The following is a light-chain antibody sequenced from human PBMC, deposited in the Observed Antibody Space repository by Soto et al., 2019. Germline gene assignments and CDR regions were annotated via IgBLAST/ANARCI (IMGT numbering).Light chain of an antibody. CDR1: QSISSY. V-gene: IGKV1-5*01. Sequence: DIQMTQSPSSLSASVGDRVTITCRASQSISSYLNWYQQKPRKAPKLLIYAASSLQSGVPSRFSGSGSGTEFTLTISSLQPDDFATYYCQQYNSYSFGPGTKVDIK. CDR2: AAS. CDR3: QQYNSYS. J-gene: IGKJ3*01.